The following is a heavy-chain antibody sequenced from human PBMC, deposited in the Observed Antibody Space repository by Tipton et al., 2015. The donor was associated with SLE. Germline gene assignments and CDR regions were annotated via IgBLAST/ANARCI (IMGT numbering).Heavy chain of an antibody. J-gene: IGHJ4*02. V-gene: IGHV4-59*01. Sequence: TLSLTCTVSDGSISSYYWSWIRQPPGKGLEWIGYIYYSGSTNYNPSLKSRVTISVDTSKNQFSLKLSSVTAADTAVYYCARAGYDFWSGHLDYWGQGTLVTVSS. CDR1: DGSISSYY. CDR2: IYYSGST. D-gene: IGHD3-3*01. CDR3: ARAGYDFWSGHLDY.